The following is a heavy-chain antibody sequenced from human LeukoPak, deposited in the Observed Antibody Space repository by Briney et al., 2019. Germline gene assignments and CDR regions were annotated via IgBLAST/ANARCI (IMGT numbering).Heavy chain of an antibody. CDR2: ISYDGSNE. CDR3: AKAHLPYSSSWITGD. Sequence: GGSLRLSCAASGFTFSTYGMHWVRQAPGKGLEWVAVISYDGSNEYYADSVKGRFTISRDNSKNTLYLQMSSLRAEDTAVYYCAKAHLPYSSSWITGDWGQGTLVTVSS. CDR1: GFTFSTYG. V-gene: IGHV3-30*18. J-gene: IGHJ4*02. D-gene: IGHD6-13*01.